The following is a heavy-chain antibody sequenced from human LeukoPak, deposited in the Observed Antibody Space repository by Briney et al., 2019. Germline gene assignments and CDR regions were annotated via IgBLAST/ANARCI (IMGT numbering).Heavy chain of an antibody. V-gene: IGHV3-21*01. Sequence: PGGSLRLSCAASGFTFTTYNMNWVRQAPGKGPDWVSSINSRSIYIYYADSVKGRFTISRDNAKNSLYLQMNSLRAEDMAVYYCARSTGSGTDLDFWGQGTLVTVSS. CDR3: ARSTGSGTDLDF. D-gene: IGHD3-10*01. CDR2: INSRSIYI. J-gene: IGHJ4*02. CDR1: GFTFTTYN.